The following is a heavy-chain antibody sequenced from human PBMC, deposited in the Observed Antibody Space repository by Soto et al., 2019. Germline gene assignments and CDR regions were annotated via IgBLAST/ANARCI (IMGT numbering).Heavy chain of an antibody. J-gene: IGHJ4*02. CDR1: GFTFSSYA. V-gene: IGHV3-23*01. CDR3: AKDLAYCGGDCYPVYFDY. Sequence: GGSLRLSCAASGFTFSSYAMSWVRQAPGKGLEWVSAISGSGGSTYYVASVKGRFTLSRENSKNTLYLQMKSLSAEDTAVYYCAKDLAYCGGDCYPVYFDYWGQGTLVTVSS. CDR2: ISGSGGST. D-gene: IGHD2-21*02.